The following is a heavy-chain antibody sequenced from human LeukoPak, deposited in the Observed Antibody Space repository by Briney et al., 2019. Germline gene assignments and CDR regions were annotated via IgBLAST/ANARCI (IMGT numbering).Heavy chain of an antibody. Sequence: GASVKVSCKASGYTFTSYDINWVRQATGQGLEWMGWMNPNSGNTDFAQKFQGRLTITRNTSISTAYMELSSLRAEDTAMYYCARRAGDYSHPYDYWGQGTLVTVSS. V-gene: IGHV1-8*03. J-gene: IGHJ4*02. CDR2: MNPNSGNT. CDR3: ARRAGDYSHPYDY. CDR1: GYTFTSYD. D-gene: IGHD3-22*01.